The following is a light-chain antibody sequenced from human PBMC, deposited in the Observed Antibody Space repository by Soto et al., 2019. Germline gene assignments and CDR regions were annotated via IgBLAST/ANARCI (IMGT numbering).Light chain of an antibody. CDR2: GNS. J-gene: IGLJ1*01. V-gene: IGLV1-40*01. CDR3: QTSDSGLIGLI. Sequence: QLVLTQPPSVSGAPGQRVTISCTGSSSNIGAGYDVHWYQQLPGTAPKLLIYGNSNRPSGVPDRFSGSKSGTSASLAITGLQAEDEADYYCQTSDSGLIGLIFGTGTKVTVL. CDR1: SSNIGAGYD.